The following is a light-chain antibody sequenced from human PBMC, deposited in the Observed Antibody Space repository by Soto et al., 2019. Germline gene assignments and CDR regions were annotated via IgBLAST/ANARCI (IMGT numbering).Light chain of an antibody. CDR3: QQRSNWPPLT. Sequence: EIVLTQSPATLSLSPGERATLSCRASQSVSSYLAWYQQKPGQAPRLLIYDASNRATGIPARFSGSVSGTDFTLTISSLEPEDFALYYCQQRSNWPPLTFGGGTKVEIK. V-gene: IGKV3-11*01. J-gene: IGKJ4*01. CDR2: DAS. CDR1: QSVSSY.